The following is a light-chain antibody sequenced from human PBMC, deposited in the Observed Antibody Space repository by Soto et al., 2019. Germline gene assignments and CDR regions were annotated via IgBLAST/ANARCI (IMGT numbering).Light chain of an antibody. J-gene: IGKJ5*01. CDR2: GAS. CDR1: QSVSNNY. V-gene: IGKV3-20*01. Sequence: EIVLTQSPGTLSLSPGERGTLACRSSQSVSNNYLARYQQKPGQAPRLLIYGASNRATGIPDRFSGSGSGTDFTLTISRLEPEDFAVYYCQQYGNSRTTFGQGTRLEIK. CDR3: QQYGNSRTT.